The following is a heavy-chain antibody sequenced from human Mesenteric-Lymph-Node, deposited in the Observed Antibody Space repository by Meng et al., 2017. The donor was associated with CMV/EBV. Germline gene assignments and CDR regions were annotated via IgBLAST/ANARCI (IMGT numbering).Heavy chain of an antibody. Sequence: SETLSLTCTVSGGSISSGNYFWSWIRQPPGKGLEWIGYIYHSGSTSYNPSLKSRVTISVDTTKNQFSLKLSSVTAADTAVYYCARDFPMLPPRYYYYGMDVWGQGTTVTVSS. D-gene: IGHD2-15*01. CDR1: GGSISSGNYF. V-gene: IGHV4-30-4*08. J-gene: IGHJ6*02. CDR2: IYHSGST. CDR3: ARDFPMLPPRYYYYGMDV.